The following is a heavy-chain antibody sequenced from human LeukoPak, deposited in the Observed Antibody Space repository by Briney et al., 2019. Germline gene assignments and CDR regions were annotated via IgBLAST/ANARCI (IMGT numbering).Heavy chain of an antibody. CDR2: IYHSGST. Sequence: SETLSLTCTVSGYSISSGYYWGWIRQSPGKGLEWVGTIYHSGSTMYIPSHRSRVSISVDTSKNQFSLKLTSVTAADTAVYYCARDWSLDGYNRFDLWGQGALVTVSS. D-gene: IGHD5-24*01. V-gene: IGHV4-38-2*02. J-gene: IGHJ5*02. CDR3: ARDWSLDGYNRFDL. CDR1: GYSISSGYY.